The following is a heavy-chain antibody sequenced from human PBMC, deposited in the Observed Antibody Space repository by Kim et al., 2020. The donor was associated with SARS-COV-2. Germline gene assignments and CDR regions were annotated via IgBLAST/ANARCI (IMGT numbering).Heavy chain of an antibody. J-gene: IGHJ5*02. V-gene: IGHV4-31*02. Sequence: PSLQSRVTISLAMSKNQFSLKLSSVTAADTAIYYCARDRGADSSPNWFDPWGQGTLVTVSS. CDR3: ARDRGADSSPNWFDP. D-gene: IGHD6-13*01.